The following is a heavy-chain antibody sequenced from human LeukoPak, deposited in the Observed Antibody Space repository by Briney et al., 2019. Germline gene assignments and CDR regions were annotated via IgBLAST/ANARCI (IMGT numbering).Heavy chain of an antibody. CDR2: INPNSGGT. J-gene: IGHJ4*02. CDR3: ARRAYCTNGVCYTGGVDY. D-gene: IGHD2-8*01. CDR1: GYTFTGYY. Sequence: GASVKVSCKASGYTFTGYYMHWVRQAPGQGLEWMGWINPNSGGTNYAQKFQGRVTMTRVTSISTAYMELSRLRSDDTAVYYCARRAYCTNGVCYTGGVDYWGQGTLVTVSS. V-gene: IGHV1-2*02.